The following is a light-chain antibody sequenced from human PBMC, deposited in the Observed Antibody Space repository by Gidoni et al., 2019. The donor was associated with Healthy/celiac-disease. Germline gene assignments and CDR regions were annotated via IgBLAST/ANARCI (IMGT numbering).Light chain of an antibody. J-gene: IGKJ4*01. Sequence: EIVLTQAPATLSLSPGERATLSCRASQSVSSYLAWYQQKPGQAPRLLIYDASNMAPGIPSRFSGSGSGTAFTLTISSLEPEDFAVYYCQQRSNWLLTFGGXTKVEIK. CDR2: DAS. V-gene: IGKV3-11*01. CDR3: QQRSNWLLT. CDR1: QSVSSY.